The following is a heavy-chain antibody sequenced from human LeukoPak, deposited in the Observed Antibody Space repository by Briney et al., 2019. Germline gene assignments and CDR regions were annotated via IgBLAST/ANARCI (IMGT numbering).Heavy chain of an antibody. CDR3: AMSLYSGAYVT. Sequence: GGSLRLSCAASEFTFSAYWVHWVRQAPGKGLVWVSLINPDASTTVYADSVKGRFTISRDNAKNTLYLQMNSLRAEDTAVYYCAMSLYSGAYVTWGQGTLVTVSS. D-gene: IGHD1-26*01. CDR1: EFTFSAYW. J-gene: IGHJ5*02. CDR2: INPDASTT. V-gene: IGHV3-74*01.